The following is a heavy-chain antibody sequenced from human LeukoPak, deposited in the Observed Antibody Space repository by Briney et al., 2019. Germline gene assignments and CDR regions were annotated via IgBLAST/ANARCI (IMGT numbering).Heavy chain of an antibody. V-gene: IGHV3-7*01. CDR3: ARDRLRRHFDY. CDR1: GFTFSRFR. Sequence: PGGSLRLSCAASGFTFSRFRMSWVRQPPGKGLEWVANINQDGSEIYYVDSVKGRFTVSTDNAKNSLYLQMNSLRAEDTAVYYCARDRLRRHFDYWGQGTLVTVSS. J-gene: IGHJ4*02. CDR2: INQDGSEI.